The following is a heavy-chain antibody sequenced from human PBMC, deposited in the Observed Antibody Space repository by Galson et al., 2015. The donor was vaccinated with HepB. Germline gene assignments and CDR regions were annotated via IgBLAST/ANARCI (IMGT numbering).Heavy chain of an antibody. CDR2: IRYDGSNK. CDR1: GYTFTSYG. J-gene: IGHJ3*02. D-gene: IGHD3-16*01. CDR3: AKDAEGWGSGAFDI. Sequence: SCKASGYTFTSYGMHWVRQAPGKGLEWVAFIRYDGSNKYYADSVKGRFTISRDNSKNTLYLQMNSLRAEDTAVYYCAKDAEGWGSGAFDIWGQGTMVTVSS. V-gene: IGHV3-30*02.